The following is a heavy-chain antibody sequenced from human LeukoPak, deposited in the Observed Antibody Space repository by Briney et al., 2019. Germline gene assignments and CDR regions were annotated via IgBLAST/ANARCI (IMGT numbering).Heavy chain of an antibody. Sequence: PSETLSLTCAVYGGSFSGYYWSWIRQPPGKGLEWIGEINHSGSTNYNPSLKSRVTISVDTSKNQFYLKLSSVTAADTAVYYCARGEISVGGFDYWGQGTLVTVSS. D-gene: IGHD3-16*01. CDR2: INHSGST. J-gene: IGHJ4*02. V-gene: IGHV4-34*01. CDR3: ARGEISVGGFDY. CDR1: GGSFSGYY.